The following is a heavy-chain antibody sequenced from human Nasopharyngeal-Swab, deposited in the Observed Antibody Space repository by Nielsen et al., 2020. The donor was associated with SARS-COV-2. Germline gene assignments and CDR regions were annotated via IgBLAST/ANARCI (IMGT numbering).Heavy chain of an antibody. CDR1: GGSFSGYY. D-gene: IGHD6-19*01. J-gene: IGHJ4*02. V-gene: IGHV4-34*01. Sequence: SETLSLTCAVYGGSFSGYYWSWIRQPPGKGLEWIGEINHSGSTNYNPSLKSRVTISVDTSKNQFSLKLSSVTAADTAVYYCARVKAARQHSSGWYFDPGEGSNGYYFDYWGQGALVTVSS. CDR2: INHSGST. CDR3: ARVKAARQHSSGWYFDPGEGSNGYYFDY.